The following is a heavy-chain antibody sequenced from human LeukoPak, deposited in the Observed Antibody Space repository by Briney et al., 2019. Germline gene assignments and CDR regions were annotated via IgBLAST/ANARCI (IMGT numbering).Heavy chain of an antibody. CDR2: IYYSGST. Sequence: SETLSLTCTVSGGSISSYYWSWIRQPPGKGLEWIGYIYYSGSTNYNPSLKSRVTISVDTSKNQFSLKLSSVTAADTAVYYCARGRLYCSSTSCSDAFDIWAKGQWSPSLQ. D-gene: IGHD2-2*01. CDR1: GGSISSYY. V-gene: IGHV4-59*12. J-gene: IGHJ3*02. CDR3: ARGRLYCSSTSCSDAFDI.